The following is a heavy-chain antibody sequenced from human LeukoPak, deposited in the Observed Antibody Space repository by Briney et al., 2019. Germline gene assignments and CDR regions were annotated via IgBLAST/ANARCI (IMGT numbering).Heavy chain of an antibody. D-gene: IGHD2-8*01. CDR3: AKMPDIVLMVYAPFDP. CDR2: IRYDGSNK. J-gene: IGHJ5*02. V-gene: IGHV3-30*02. CDR1: GFTFEIHN. Sequence: PGRSLRLSCAASGFTFEIHNMHWVRQAPGKGLEWVAIIRYDGSNKYYADSVKGRFTISRDNSKNTLYLQMNSLRAEDTAVYYCAKMPDIVLMVYAPFDPWGQGTLVTVSS.